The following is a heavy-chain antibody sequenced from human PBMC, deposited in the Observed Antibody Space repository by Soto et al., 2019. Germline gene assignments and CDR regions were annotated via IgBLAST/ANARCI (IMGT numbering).Heavy chain of an antibody. CDR1: GYTFTSYD. J-gene: IGHJ3*02. CDR3: ASGYSYGAAAFDI. CDR2: MNPNSGNA. V-gene: IGHV1-8*01. Sequence: ASVKVSCKASGYTFTSYDINWVRQATGQGLEWMGWMNPNSGNAGYAQKFQGRVTMTRNTSVSTAYMELSSLRSEDTAVYYCASGYSYGAAAFDIWGQGTMVTVSS. D-gene: IGHD5-18*01.